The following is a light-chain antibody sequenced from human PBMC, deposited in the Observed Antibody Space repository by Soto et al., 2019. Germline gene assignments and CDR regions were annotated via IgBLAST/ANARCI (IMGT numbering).Light chain of an antibody. J-gene: IGLJ1*01. CDR3: TSPTPGSLYV. CDR1: KSDIGVYDF. Sequence: QSALTQPPSASGSPGQSVTISCTGTKSDIGVYDFVSWYQHHPGKAPRLIIYEVVQRPSGVPDRFSGSKSGNTASPTVSGLQAADEADYFCTSPTPGSLYVFGTGTKVTVL. V-gene: IGLV2-8*01. CDR2: EVV.